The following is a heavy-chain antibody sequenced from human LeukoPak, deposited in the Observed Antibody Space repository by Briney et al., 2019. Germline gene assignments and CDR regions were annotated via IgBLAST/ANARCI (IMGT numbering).Heavy chain of an antibody. CDR2: INPSGGST. Sequence: GASVKVSCKASGYTFTSYDINWVRQAAGQGLEWMGIINPSGGSTSYAQKFQGRVTMTRDTSISTAYMELSRLRSDDTAVYYCASSGSLYYYYYMDVWGKGTTVTISS. D-gene: IGHD6-19*01. J-gene: IGHJ6*03. V-gene: IGHV1-2*02. CDR3: ASSGSLYYYYYMDV. CDR1: GYTFTSYD.